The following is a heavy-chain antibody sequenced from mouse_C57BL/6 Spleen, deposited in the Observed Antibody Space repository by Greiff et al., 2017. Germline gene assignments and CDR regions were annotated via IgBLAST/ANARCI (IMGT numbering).Heavy chain of an antibody. J-gene: IGHJ4*01. CDR3: ARRRGGAMDY. V-gene: IGHV1-64*01. CDR1: GYTFTSYW. CDR2: IHPNSGST. Sequence: VQLQQPGAELVKPGASVKLSCKASGYTFTSYWMHWVKQRPGQGLEWIGMIHPNSGSTNYNEKFKSKATLTVDKSSSTAYMQLRSLTSEDSAVYYCARRRGGAMDYWGQGTSVTVSS.